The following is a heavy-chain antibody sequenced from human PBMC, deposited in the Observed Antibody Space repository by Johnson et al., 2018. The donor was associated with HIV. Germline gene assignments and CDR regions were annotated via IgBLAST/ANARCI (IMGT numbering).Heavy chain of an antibody. CDR2: ISYDGSNK. J-gene: IGHJ3*02. CDR1: GFTFSSYA. CDR3: ARENYYDILNDAFDI. Sequence: QVQLVESGGGVVQPGRSLRLSCAASGFTFSSYAMHWVSQAPGKGLEWVAVISYDGSNKYYADSVKGRFTISRDNSKNTLYLQMNSLRAEDTALYYCARENYYDILNDAFDIWGQGTMVTVSS. V-gene: IGHV3-30-3*01. D-gene: IGHD3-22*01.